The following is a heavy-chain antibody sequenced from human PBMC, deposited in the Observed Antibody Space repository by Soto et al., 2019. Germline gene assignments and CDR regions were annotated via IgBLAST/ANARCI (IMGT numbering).Heavy chain of an antibody. CDR1: GGSIGGDS. CDR2: VYSSGSS. CDR3: ARFPLTNEYRHYYSMDV. J-gene: IGHJ6*03. D-gene: IGHD3-16*02. V-gene: IGHV4-59*13. Sequence: QLHLQESGPGLVQPSETLSLTCTVSGGSIGGDSWSWIRQRPGKGLEWIGYVYSSGSSNFNPSLKSRVTISIDTSENQFSLKLTSVTAADTAVYYCARFPLTNEYRHYYSMDVWGKGTTVTVSS.